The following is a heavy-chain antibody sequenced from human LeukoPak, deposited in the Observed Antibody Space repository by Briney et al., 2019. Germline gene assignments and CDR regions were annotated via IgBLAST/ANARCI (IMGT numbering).Heavy chain of an antibody. V-gene: IGHV4-38-2*02. CDR2: IYHSGST. CDR1: GYSISSGYY. Sequence: SETLSLTCTVSGYSISSGYYWGWIRQPPGKGLEWIGSIYHSGSTYYNPSLKSRVTISVDTSKNQFSLKLSSVTAADTAVYYCARSSCSNTSCYEEDYWGQGTLVTVSS. CDR3: ARSSCSNTSCYEEDY. D-gene: IGHD2-2*01. J-gene: IGHJ4*02.